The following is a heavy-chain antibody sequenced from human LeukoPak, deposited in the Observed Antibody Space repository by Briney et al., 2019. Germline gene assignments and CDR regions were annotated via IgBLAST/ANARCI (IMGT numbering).Heavy chain of an antibody. D-gene: IGHD4-17*01. V-gene: IGHV3-30*04. Sequence: GGSLRLSCAASGFTFSSYAMHWVRQAPGKGLEWVAVISFDGSNKYYADSVRGRFTISRDNSKNTLYLQMNSLRAEDTAVYFCARLAYGDYSWFDPWGQGTLVTVSS. CDR3: ARLAYGDYSWFDP. CDR2: ISFDGSNK. J-gene: IGHJ5*02. CDR1: GFTFSSYA.